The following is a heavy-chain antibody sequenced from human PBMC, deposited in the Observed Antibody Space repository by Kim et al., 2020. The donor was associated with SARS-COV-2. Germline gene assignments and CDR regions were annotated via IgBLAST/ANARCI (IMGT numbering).Heavy chain of an antibody. CDR1: GFTFSSYA. CDR3: AGGLMTTVTTTYDY. CDR2: ISGSGGST. D-gene: IGHD4-17*01. V-gene: IGHV3-23*01. Sequence: GGSLRLSCAASGFTFSSYAMSWVRQAPGKGLEWVSAISGSGGSTYYADSVKGRFTFSRDNSKNTLYLQMNSLRAEDTAVYYCAGGLMTTVTTTYDYWGQGTLVTVSS. J-gene: IGHJ4*02.